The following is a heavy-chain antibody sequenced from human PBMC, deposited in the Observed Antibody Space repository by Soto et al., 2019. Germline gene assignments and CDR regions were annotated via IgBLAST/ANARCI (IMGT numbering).Heavy chain of an antibody. CDR1: GFSLTTRGVG. Sequence: QITLKESGPTLVKPTQTLTLTCTFSGFSLTTRGVGVGWIRQPPGKTLECLALIYWDDDKRYSPSLQSRLSITKDTSKIQVVLTMTNVDPVDTATYYCAHVPNYYQYDWFDPWGQGTLFSVSS. CDR2: IYWDDDK. D-gene: IGHD3-16*01. J-gene: IGHJ5*02. V-gene: IGHV2-5*02. CDR3: AHVPNYYQYDWFDP.